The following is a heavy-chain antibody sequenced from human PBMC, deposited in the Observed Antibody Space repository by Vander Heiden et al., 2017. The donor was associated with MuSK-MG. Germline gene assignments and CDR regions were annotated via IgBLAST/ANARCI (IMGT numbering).Heavy chain of an antibody. J-gene: IGHJ4*02. CDR2: ISYDGSNK. CDR1: GFTFSSYA. CDR3: ARDGDSSGYYPDY. D-gene: IGHD3-22*01. Sequence: QVQLVESGGGVVQPGRSLRLSCAASGFTFSSYAMHWVRPGPGKGVELVAVISYDGSNKFFADSVKGRFTNSRDNSKDTLYLQMNSLRAEDTAVYYCARDGDSSGYYPDYWGQGTLVTVSS. V-gene: IGHV3-30-3*01.